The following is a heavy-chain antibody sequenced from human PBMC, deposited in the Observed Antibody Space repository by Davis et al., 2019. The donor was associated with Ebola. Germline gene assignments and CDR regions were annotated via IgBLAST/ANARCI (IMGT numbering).Heavy chain of an antibody. Sequence: MPSETLSLTCAVSADSIGGRNWWSSVPPPPGEGLEWIGEMYHAGSNNYNPSLKSRVTTAVDQSENQLSLKLSSVTAADTAVYYCARVGYGGYVVLDYWGQGMLVTVSS. CDR1: ADSIGGRNW. V-gene: IGHV4-4*02. CDR2: MYHAGSN. D-gene: IGHD3-10*02. J-gene: IGHJ4*02. CDR3: ARVGYGGYVVLDY.